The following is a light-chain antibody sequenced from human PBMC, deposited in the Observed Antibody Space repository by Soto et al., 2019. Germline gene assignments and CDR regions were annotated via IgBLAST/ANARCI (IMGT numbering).Light chain of an antibody. CDR2: AAS. CDR1: QGISSY. V-gene: IGKV1-27*01. J-gene: IGKJ1*01. CDR3: QKYNSAPRT. Sequence: DIQMTQSPSSLSASVGDRVTITCRASQGISSYLAWYQQKPGKVPRLLIYAASTLQSGVPSRFSGSGSGTDFTLTISSLQPEDVATYYCQKYNSAPRTFGKGTKVEIK.